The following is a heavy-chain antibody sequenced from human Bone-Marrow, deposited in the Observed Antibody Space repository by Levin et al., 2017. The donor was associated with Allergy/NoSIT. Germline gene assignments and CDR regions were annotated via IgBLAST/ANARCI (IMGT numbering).Heavy chain of an antibody. Sequence: NPSETLSLTCAVSGGSISSHYWSWIRQPPGKGLEWLGYVDYSGNPTYNPSLKSRITISVETSKNQFSLKLSTVTAADTAVYYCAGDYGDYFGYFDFWGQGALVTVSS. J-gene: IGHJ4*02. CDR1: GGSISSHY. CDR3: AGDYGDYFGYFDF. V-gene: IGHV4-59*11. CDR2: VDYSGNP. D-gene: IGHD4-17*01.